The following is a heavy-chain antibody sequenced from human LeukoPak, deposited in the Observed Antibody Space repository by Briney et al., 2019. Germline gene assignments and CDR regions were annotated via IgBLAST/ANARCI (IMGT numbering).Heavy chain of an antibody. D-gene: IGHD2-2*02. Sequence: GGSLRRSCAGSGFNFIDNSMHWVRQAPGKGLEWVSSISSSNTYIYYRDSVKGRFTISRDNAKNSLFLQMSSLRDEDTAVYYCARGYCSGTSCYMFASWGQGTRVTVSS. CDR1: GFNFIDNS. CDR3: ARGYCSGTSCYMFAS. J-gene: IGHJ4*02. CDR2: ISSSNTYI. V-gene: IGHV3-21*01.